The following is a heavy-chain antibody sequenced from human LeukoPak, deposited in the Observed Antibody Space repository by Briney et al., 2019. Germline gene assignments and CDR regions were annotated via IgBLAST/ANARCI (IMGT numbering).Heavy chain of an antibody. CDR1: GITFSTYS. CDR2: ISGSGATI. Sequence: PGRSLRLSCAASGITFSTYSMHWVRQAPGKGLEWLSCISGSGATIHYADSVKGRFTISRDNAKNSLYLQMHSLRVEDTATYYCARLSGSWFDSWGQGTLVTVSS. D-gene: IGHD5-12*01. J-gene: IGHJ5*01. CDR3: ARLSGSWFDS. V-gene: IGHV3-48*04.